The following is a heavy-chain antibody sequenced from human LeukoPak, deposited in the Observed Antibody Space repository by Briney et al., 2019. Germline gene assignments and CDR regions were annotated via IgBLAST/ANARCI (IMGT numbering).Heavy chain of an antibody. V-gene: IGHV3-48*01. J-gene: IGHJ4*02. D-gene: IGHD3-3*01. Sequence: GGSLRLSCAASGFTFSSYSMNWVRQAPGKGLGWVSYISSSSSTIYYADSVKGRFTISRDNAKNSLYLQMNSLRAEDTAVYYCARGFWSGYYTGGGYWGQGTLVTVSS. CDR3: ARGFWSGYYTGGGY. CDR1: GFTFSSYS. CDR2: ISSSSSTI.